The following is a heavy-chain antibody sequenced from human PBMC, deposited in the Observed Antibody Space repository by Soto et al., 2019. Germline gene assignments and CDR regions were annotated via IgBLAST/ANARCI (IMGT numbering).Heavy chain of an antibody. D-gene: IGHD3-10*01. CDR3: ARAFIIPYFDY. V-gene: IGHV4-59*01. CDR1: GGSISSYY. Sequence: SETLSLTCTVSGGSISSYYWSWIRQPPGKGLEWIGYIYYSGSTNYNPSLKSRVTISVDTSKNQFSLKLSSVTAADTAVYYCARAFIIPYFDYWGQGTLVTVSS. J-gene: IGHJ4*02. CDR2: IYYSGST.